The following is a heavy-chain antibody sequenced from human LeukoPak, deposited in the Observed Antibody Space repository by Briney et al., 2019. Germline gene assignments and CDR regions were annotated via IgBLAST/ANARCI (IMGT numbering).Heavy chain of an antibody. Sequence: PSETLSLTCTVSGGSIGSNYWTWIRQPPGKGLEYIGYIYYTGGTNYNPSLRSRVTMSVDTSKNQFSLKLSSVTAADTAVYFCARARHYGSGSYGYWGQGTLVTVSS. D-gene: IGHD3-10*01. CDR1: GGSIGSNY. V-gene: IGHV4-59*08. CDR2: IYYTGGT. J-gene: IGHJ4*02. CDR3: ARARHYGSGSYGY.